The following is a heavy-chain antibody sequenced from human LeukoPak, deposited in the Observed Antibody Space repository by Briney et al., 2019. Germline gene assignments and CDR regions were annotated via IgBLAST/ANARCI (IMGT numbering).Heavy chain of an antibody. CDR2: IWYDGSNK. J-gene: IGHJ4*02. D-gene: IGHD6-19*01. V-gene: IGHV3-33*06. Sequence: GGSLRLSCAASGFTFSSYGMYSVRQAPGKGLEWVAVIWYDGSNKYYADSVKGRFTISRDNSKNTLYLQMNSLRAEDTAVYYCAKPGRKYSSGSYDDYWGQGTLVTVSS. CDR3: AKPGRKYSSGSYDDY. CDR1: GFTFSSYG.